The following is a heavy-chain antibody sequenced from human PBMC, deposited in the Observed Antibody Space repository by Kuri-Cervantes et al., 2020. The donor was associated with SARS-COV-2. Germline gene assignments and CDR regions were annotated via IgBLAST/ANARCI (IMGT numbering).Heavy chain of an antibody. CDR2: MYYSVT. D-gene: IGHD4-11*01. Sequence: SQTLSLTCAVSGGSMSDYYWTWIRQPPGKGLEWIGYMYYSVTNYNPSLKSRVTISVDTSKNQFSLKLSSVTAADTAVYYCARDVYRDYYYYMDVWGKGTTVTVSS. CDR1: GGSMSDYY. J-gene: IGHJ6*03. CDR3: ARDVYRDYYYYMDV. V-gene: IGHV4-59*01.